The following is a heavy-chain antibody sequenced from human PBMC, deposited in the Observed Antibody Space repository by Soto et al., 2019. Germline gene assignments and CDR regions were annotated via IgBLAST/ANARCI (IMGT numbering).Heavy chain of an antibody. CDR2: ISQSGGTT. Sequence: TGGSLRLSCAASGFDSSDYSMTWIRQAPGKGLEWVSYISQSGGTTYYADSVKGRFAVSRDDAKNSLYLQMDSLRVEDTAVYYCARVTRYTYSNYDWLDPWGQGTLVTVSS. CDR3: ARVTRYTYSNYDWLDP. CDR1: GFDSSDYS. J-gene: IGHJ5*02. D-gene: IGHD4-4*01. V-gene: IGHV3-11*01.